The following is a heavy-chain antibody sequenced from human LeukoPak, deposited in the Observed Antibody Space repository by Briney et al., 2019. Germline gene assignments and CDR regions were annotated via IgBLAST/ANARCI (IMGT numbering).Heavy chain of an antibody. Sequence: ASVKVSCKASGYTFTGYYMHWVRQAPGQGLEWMGWINPNSGGTNYAQKFQGRVTMTRDTSISTAYMELSRLRSDDTAVYYCARETRGGPWFGELTHYMDVWGKGTTVTVSS. V-gene: IGHV1-2*02. J-gene: IGHJ6*03. CDR3: ARETRGGPWFGELTHYMDV. D-gene: IGHD3-10*01. CDR2: INPNSGGT. CDR1: GYTFTGYY.